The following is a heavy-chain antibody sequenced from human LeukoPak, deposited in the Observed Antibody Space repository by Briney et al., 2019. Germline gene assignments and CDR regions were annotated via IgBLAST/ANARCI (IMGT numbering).Heavy chain of an antibody. CDR2: FYYSGST. J-gene: IGHJ3*02. V-gene: IGHV4-39*01. CDR1: GGSISSGDYY. D-gene: IGHD6-13*01. CDR3: ARLKQLVHAFDI. Sequence: SETLSLTCTVSGGSISSGDYYWGWIRQPPGKGLEWIGSFYYSGSTYYNPSLKSRVTISVDTSKNQFSLKLGSVTAADTAVYYCARLKQLVHAFDIWGQGTMVTVSS.